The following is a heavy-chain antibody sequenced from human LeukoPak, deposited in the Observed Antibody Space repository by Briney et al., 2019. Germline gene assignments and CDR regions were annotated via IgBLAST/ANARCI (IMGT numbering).Heavy chain of an antibody. CDR3: ATDVYGMDV. J-gene: IGHJ6*04. Sequence: SGTLSLTCAVSGGSLCSSNWWRSVRPPPGEGLEWIGVIYRSGSTNYNPSLKSPVTISVDKSKNQFSLKLSSVTAAETAVYYCATDVYGMDVWGKETAVTV. V-gene: IGHV4-4*02. CDR2: IYRSGST. CDR1: GGSLCSSNW.